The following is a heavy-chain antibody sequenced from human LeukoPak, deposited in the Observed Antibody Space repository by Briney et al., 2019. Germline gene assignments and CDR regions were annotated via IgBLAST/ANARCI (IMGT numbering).Heavy chain of an antibody. CDR2: IYYSGST. D-gene: IGHD6-19*01. CDR3: ASEIAVAGTGWFDP. CDR1: GVSISSYY. Sequence: PSETLSLTCTVSGVSISSYYWSWIRQPPGKGLEWIGYIYYSGSTNYNPSLKSRVTISVDTSKKQFSLKLSSVTAADTAVYYCASEIAVAGTGWFDPWGQGTLVTVSS. V-gene: IGHV4-59*01. J-gene: IGHJ5*02.